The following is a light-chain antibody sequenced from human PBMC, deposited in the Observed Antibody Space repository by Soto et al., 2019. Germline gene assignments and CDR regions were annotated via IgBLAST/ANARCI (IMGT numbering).Light chain of an antibody. J-gene: IGKJ5*01. CDR3: QQLFDSPIT. CDR1: QVISTS. CDR2: AAS. V-gene: IGKV1-9*01. Sequence: GDRVTITCLASQVISTSLAWYQVKPGKAPKLLIYAASTLESGVPSRFSATVSGTEFSLTITSLQPEDFATYYCQQLFDSPITFGQGTRLEIK.